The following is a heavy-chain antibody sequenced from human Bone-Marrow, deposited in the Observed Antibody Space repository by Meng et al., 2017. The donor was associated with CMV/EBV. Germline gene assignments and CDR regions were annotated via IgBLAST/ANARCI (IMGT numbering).Heavy chain of an antibody. CDR3: ARGERGYSYGFYYYYGMAV. J-gene: IGHJ6*02. Sequence: GGSLRLSCAASGFTFSSYWMSWVRQAPGKGLEWVANIKQDGSEKYYVDSVKGRFTISRDNAKNSLYLQMNSLRAEDTAVYYCARGERGYSYGFYYYYGMAVWGQGHTVNVSS. V-gene: IGHV3-7*01. D-gene: IGHD5-18*01. CDR1: GFTFSSYW. CDR2: IKQDGSEK.